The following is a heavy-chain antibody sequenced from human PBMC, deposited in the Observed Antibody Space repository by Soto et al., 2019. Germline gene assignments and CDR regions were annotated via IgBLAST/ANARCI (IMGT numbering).Heavy chain of an antibody. D-gene: IGHD4-17*01. V-gene: IGHV4-39*01. Sequence: SETLSLTCSVSGGYLISSDYYWAWINRPPGKGLEWIGSIYYSGITYYNPSLKSRITISVDTSKNQFSLKLGSVTAADTAVYYCVRLRGDYGYFGQWGQGTLVTVSS. CDR2: IYYSGIT. CDR3: VRLRGDYGYFGQ. J-gene: IGHJ4*02. CDR1: GGYLISSDYY.